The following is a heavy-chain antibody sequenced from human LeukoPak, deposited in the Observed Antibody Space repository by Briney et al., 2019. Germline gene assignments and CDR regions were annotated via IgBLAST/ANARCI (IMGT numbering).Heavy chain of an antibody. Sequence: GGSLRLSCAASGFTFSSYSMNWVRQAPGKGLEWVSSISSSSSYIYYADSVKGRFTISRDNAKNSLYLQMNSLRAEDTAVYYCARIFTVSGSYLVPFDYWGQGTLVTVSS. V-gene: IGHV3-21*01. J-gene: IGHJ4*02. CDR3: ARIFTVSGSYLVPFDY. CDR2: ISSSSSYI. CDR1: GFTFSSYS. D-gene: IGHD3-10*01.